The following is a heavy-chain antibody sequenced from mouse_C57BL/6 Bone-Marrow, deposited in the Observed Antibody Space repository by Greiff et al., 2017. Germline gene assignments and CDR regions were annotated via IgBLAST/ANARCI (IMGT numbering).Heavy chain of an antibody. CDR3: ARGGLPDYYAMDY. J-gene: IGHJ4*01. V-gene: IGHV14-4*01. D-gene: IGHD2-2*01. CDR2: IDPENGDT. Sequence: VHVKQSGAELVRPGASVKLSCTASGFNIKDDYMHWVKQRPEQGLEWIGWIDPENGDTEYASKFQGKATITADTSSNTAYLQLSSLTSEDSAVYYCARGGLPDYYAMDYWGQGTSVTVSS. CDR1: GFNIKDDY.